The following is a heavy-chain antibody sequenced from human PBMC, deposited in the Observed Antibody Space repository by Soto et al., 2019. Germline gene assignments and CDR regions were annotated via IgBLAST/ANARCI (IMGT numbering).Heavy chain of an antibody. D-gene: IGHD3-10*02. Sequence: QLVESGGGLVKPGGSLRLSCGASGFTFKNAWMSWVRQAPGKGLEWVGRIKTKADAGTTDYAAPVKGRFTISRDDSKNTLYLQMNSLKNEDTALYFCTTDGATIFFDPRGQGTLVTVSS. CDR2: IKTKADAGTT. V-gene: IGHV3-15*01. CDR1: GFTFKNAW. CDR3: TTDGATIFFDP. J-gene: IGHJ5*02.